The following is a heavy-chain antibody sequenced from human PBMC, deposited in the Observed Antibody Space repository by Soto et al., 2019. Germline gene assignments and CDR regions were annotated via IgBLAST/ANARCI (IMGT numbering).Heavy chain of an antibody. J-gene: IGHJ3*02. CDR3: ARPGYYDDSGYWRSPFHI. V-gene: IGHV4-39*01. CDR1: GDSISTSHYY. Sequence: ETLSLTCTVSGDSISTSHYYWAWIRLPPGKGLEWIGSIYKSGNTYYNPSLKSRVTMSVDTSKNQISLKLSSVTAADTAVYYCARPGYYDDSGYWRSPFHIWGQGTMVTVSS. CDR2: IYKSGNT. D-gene: IGHD3-22*01.